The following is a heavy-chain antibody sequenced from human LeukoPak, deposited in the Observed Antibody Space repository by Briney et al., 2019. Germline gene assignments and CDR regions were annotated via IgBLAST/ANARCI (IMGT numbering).Heavy chain of an antibody. J-gene: IGHJ4*02. CDR3: ARLHWGRGRGYGY. Sequence: SETLSLTCTVSGGSISSSSYYGRWIRQPPGKGLEWIGSIYYSGSTYYNPSLKSRVTISVDTTKNQFSLRRRSVTAADTAVYYCARLHWGRGRGYGYWGQGTLVTVSS. CDR2: IYYSGST. D-gene: IGHD3-16*01. CDR1: GGSISSSSYY. V-gene: IGHV4-39*01.